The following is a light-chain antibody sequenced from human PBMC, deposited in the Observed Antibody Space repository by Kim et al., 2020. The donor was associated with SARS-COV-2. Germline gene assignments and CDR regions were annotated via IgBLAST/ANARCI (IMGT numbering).Light chain of an antibody. CDR2: GAS. J-gene: IGKJ2*01. Sequence: SGSRGERATRSCRARQRVSSNLAWYQQKQGQAPRLLIYGASTRATGIPARLSGSGSGTEFTLTISSRQSEDFAVYYCQQYKDWPYTFGQGTKLEI. CDR3: QQYKDWPYT. V-gene: IGKV3-15*01. CDR1: QRVSSN.